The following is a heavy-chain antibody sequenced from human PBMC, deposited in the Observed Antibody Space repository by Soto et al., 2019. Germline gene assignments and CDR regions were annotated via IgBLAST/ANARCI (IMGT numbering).Heavy chain of an antibody. CDR1: GFTFSDYY. CDR3: VERGITIFGVVIPPFDY. D-gene: IGHD3-3*01. J-gene: IGHJ4*02. V-gene: IGHV3-11*01. Sequence: QVQLVESGGGLVKPGGSLRLSCAASGFTFSDYYMSWIRQAPGKGLEWVSYISSSGSTIYYADSVKGRFTISRDNAKNSLYLQMNSLRAEDTAVYARVERGITIFGVVIPPFDYWGQGTLVTVSS. CDR2: ISSSGSTI.